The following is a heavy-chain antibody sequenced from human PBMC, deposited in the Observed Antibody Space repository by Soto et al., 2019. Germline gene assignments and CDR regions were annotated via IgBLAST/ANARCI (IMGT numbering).Heavy chain of an antibody. CDR1: GFTFDDYA. J-gene: IGHJ3*02. V-gene: IGHV3-9*01. CDR2: ISWNSGSI. CDR3: AKVDNLYAFDI. Sequence: GGSLRLSCSASGFTFDDYAMHWVRQAPGKGLEWVSGISWNSGSIGYADSVKGRFTISRDNAKNSLYLQMNSLRAEDTALYYCAKVDNLYAFDIWGQGTMVTVSS. D-gene: IGHD1-20*01.